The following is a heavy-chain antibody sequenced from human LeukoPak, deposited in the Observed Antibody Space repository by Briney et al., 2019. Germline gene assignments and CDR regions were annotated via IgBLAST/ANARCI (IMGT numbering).Heavy chain of an antibody. J-gene: IGHJ5*02. CDR1: GFTFSSRDW. D-gene: IGHD2-2*01. CDR3: ARGTSYSPNWFDP. V-gene: IGHV3-7*01. CDR2: IKQDGSEK. Sequence: PGGSLRLSCVASGFTFSSRDWMTWVRQAPGKGLEWVANIKQDGSEKYYVDSVKGRFTISRDNAKNSLYLQMNSLRAEDTAVYYCARGTSYSPNWFDPWGQGTLVTVSS.